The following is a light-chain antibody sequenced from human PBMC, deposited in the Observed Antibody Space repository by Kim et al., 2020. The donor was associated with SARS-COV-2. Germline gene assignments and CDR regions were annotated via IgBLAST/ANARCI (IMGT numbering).Light chain of an antibody. J-gene: IGLJ1*01. CDR1: SSDVGGYNY. V-gene: IGLV2-14*01. Sequence: QSALTQPASVSGSPGQSITISCTGTSSDVGGYNYVYWYQQNPGKAPKLLIYDVIQWPSGASNRFSGSKSGNTASLTISGLQADDEADYYCSSYAGSNTVVFGTGTKVTVL. CDR2: DVI. CDR3: SSYAGSNTVV.